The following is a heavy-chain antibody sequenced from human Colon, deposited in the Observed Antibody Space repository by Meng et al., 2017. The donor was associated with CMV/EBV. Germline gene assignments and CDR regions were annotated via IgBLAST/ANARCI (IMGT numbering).Heavy chain of an antibody. CDR2: IYYSGST. CDR1: GDSISSSSYY. Sequence: SETLSLTCTVSGDSISSSSYYWGWFRQPPGKGLEWIGYIYYSGSTYYSPSLKSRLTISLDTSKNQLSLELTSVTAADTAMYYCARDPYNFWSGAPFWGQGTLVTVSS. D-gene: IGHD3-3*01. CDR3: ARDPYNFWSGAPF. J-gene: IGHJ4*02. V-gene: IGHV4-39*07.